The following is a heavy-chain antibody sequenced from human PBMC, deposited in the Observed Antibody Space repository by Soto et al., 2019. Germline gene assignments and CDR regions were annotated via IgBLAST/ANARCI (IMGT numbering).Heavy chain of an antibody. CDR3: ATWHEREHAYDV. D-gene: IGHD1-1*01. CDR2: LYDVDGS. V-gene: IGHV3-53*01. J-gene: IGHJ3*01. CDR1: GLTSVGKNY. Sequence: DVQLVESGGGLMQPGGPLGLSCAAPGLTSVGKNYLAGFRRPPGRGLEWVSALYDVDGSFYSDSVKGRFTTSSDSSKTTVYLQMNDLRPADTAVYYCATWHEREHAYDVWGQGTTVTVSS.